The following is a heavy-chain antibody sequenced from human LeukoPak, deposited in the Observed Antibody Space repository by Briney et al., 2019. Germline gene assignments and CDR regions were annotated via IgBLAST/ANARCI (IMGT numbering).Heavy chain of an antibody. CDR2: MNPNSGNT. D-gene: IGHD4-17*01. CDR3: ARGSRLTVTTPH. J-gene: IGHJ4*02. V-gene: IGHV1-8*02. CDR1: GYTFTGYY. Sequence: ASVKVSCKASGYTFTGYYMHWVRQATGQGLEWMGWMNPNSGNTGYAQKFQGRVTMTRNTSITTAYMELSSLRSEDTAVYYCARGSRLTVTTPHWGQGTLVTVSS.